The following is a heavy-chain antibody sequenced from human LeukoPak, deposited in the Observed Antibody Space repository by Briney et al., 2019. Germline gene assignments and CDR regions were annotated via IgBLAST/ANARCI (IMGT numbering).Heavy chain of an antibody. J-gene: IGHJ4*02. Sequence: AGGSLRLSCAASGFTSSRYTMHWVRQAPGKRLEYFSAISSNGRSTYYAGSVKGRFTLSRDNSKNTLYLQMGSLRIEDTAVYYCARELDGSGSFDYWGQGTLVTVSS. CDR3: ARELDGSGSFDY. V-gene: IGHV3-64*02. D-gene: IGHD3-10*01. CDR1: GFTSSRYT. CDR2: ISSNGRST.